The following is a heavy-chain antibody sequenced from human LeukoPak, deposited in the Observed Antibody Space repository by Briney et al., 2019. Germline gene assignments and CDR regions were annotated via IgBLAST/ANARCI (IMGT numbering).Heavy chain of an antibody. J-gene: IGHJ6*02. CDR2: MNPNSGNT. Sequence: GASVKVSRKASGYTFTSYDINWVRQATGQGLEWVGWMNPNSGNTGYAQKFQGRVTMTRNTSISTAYMELSSLRSEDTAVYYCARESDSSSWLYYYYYYGMDVWGQGTTVTVSS. D-gene: IGHD6-13*01. V-gene: IGHV1-8*01. CDR3: ARESDSSSWLYYYYYYGMDV. CDR1: GYTFTSYD.